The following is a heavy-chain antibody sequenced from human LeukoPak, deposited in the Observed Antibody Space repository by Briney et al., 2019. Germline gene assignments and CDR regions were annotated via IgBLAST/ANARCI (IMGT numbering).Heavy chain of an antibody. Sequence: GGSLRLSCAASGFTVSSNYMSWVRQAPGKGLEWVSVIYSGGSTYHADSVKGRFTISRDNSKNTLYLQMNSLRAEDTAVYYCAVSDYGDDGWVYWGQGTLVTVSS. CDR3: AVSDYGDDGWVY. D-gene: IGHD4-17*01. CDR1: GFTVSSNY. V-gene: IGHV3-53*01. J-gene: IGHJ4*02. CDR2: IYSGGST.